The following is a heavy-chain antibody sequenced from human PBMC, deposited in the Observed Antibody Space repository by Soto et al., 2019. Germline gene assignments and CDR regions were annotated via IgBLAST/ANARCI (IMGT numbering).Heavy chain of an antibody. CDR2: IIPIFGTA. J-gene: IGHJ3*02. V-gene: IGHV1-69*13. D-gene: IGHD3-22*01. CDR3: ARDPHQYYYDSSGPRSAFDI. CDR1: GGTFSSYA. Sequence: SVKVSCKASGGTFSSYAISWVRQAPGQGLEWMGGIIPIFGTANYAQKFQGRVTITADESTSTAYMELSSLRSEDTAVYYCARDPHQYYYDSSGPRSAFDIWGQGTMVTVSS.